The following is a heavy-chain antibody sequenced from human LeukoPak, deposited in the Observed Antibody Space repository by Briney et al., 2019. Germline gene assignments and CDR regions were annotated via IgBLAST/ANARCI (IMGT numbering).Heavy chain of an antibody. V-gene: IGHV3-74*01. CDR1: GFTFSSYW. CDR2: INSDGSST. Sequence: PGGSLRLSCAASGFTFSSYWMHWVRQVPGKGLVWVSRINSDGSSTSYADSVKGRFTISRDNARNTFYLQLNSLRVEDTAVYYCARPHTGFDSWGQGTLVTVSS. CDR3: ARPHTGFDS. J-gene: IGHJ4*02.